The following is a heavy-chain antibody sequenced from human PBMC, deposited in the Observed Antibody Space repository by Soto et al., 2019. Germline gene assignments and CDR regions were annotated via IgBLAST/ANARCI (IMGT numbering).Heavy chain of an antibody. J-gene: IGHJ4*02. V-gene: IGHV1-46*02. CDR3: ARGGHIAVVTASFDN. Sequence: QVQLVQSGAEVRKPGASVKVSCRPSGYTFNTYYLHWLRQAPGQALEWMGVIHPSGGGTTYAQKFLGRVTGTXXXSXXTVLMELSSLRSDDTAVYYCARGGHIAVVTASFDNWGQGTLVTVSS. D-gene: IGHD2-21*02. CDR1: GYTFNTYY. CDR2: IHPSGGGT.